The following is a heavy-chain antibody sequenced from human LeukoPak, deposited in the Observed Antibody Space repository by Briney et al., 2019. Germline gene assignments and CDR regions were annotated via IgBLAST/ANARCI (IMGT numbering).Heavy chain of an antibody. J-gene: IGHJ4*02. Sequence: PGGSLRLSCAASGFTFSDYYMSWIRQAPGKGLEWVSYVSSSDSTIYYADSVKGRFTISRDNAKNSLYLQMNSLRAEDTAVYYCARMTTVLSFDYWGQGTLVTVSS. V-gene: IGHV3-11*01. CDR1: GFTFSDYY. CDR2: VSSSDSTI. D-gene: IGHD4-11*01. CDR3: ARMTTVLSFDY.